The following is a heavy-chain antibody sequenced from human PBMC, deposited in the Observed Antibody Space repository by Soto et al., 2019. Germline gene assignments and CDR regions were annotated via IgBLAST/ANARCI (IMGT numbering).Heavy chain of an antibody. CDR1: GYSFTSYW. Sequence: GESLKISCKGSGYSFTSYWNGWVRQMPGKGLEWMGIIYTGDSDTRYSPSFHGQVTISADKSISTAYLQWSSLTASDTAMYYYARRLGYYILTVFDYWGQGTLVTVSS. V-gene: IGHV5-51*01. CDR2: IYTGDSDT. CDR3: ARRLGYYILTVFDY. J-gene: IGHJ4*02. D-gene: IGHD3-9*01.